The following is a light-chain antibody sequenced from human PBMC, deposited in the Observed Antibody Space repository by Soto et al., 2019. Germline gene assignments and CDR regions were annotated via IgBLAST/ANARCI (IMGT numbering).Light chain of an antibody. CDR3: QQYDSWPPSYT. Sequence: EIVVTQSPVTLSVSPGETATLSCRASQNVFNNLAWYQVKPGQAPRLLIYGASTRATGIPVRFSGSGSGTDFTLTINSLQSEDFAVYYCQQYDSWPPSYTFGQGTKLEIK. CDR1: QNVFNN. V-gene: IGKV3-15*01. J-gene: IGKJ2*01. CDR2: GAS.